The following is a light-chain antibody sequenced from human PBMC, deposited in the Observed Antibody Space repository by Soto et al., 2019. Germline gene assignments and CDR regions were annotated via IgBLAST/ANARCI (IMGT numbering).Light chain of an antibody. CDR1: QSLRSS. CDR3: QQYNNWPQT. Sequence: ETMMTQSPDTVSVSLGERATLSCRASQSLRSSLAWYQQKPGQAPRLLIYDASTRATGIPARFSGSGSGTDFTLTISGLQSEDFAVYYCQQYNNWPQTFGQGTKVDIK. J-gene: IGKJ1*01. V-gene: IGKV3-15*01. CDR2: DAS.